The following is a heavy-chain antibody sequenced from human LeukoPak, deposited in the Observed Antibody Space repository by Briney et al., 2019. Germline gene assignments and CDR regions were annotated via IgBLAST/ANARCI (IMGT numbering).Heavy chain of an antibody. Sequence: GGSLRLSCAASGFTFSSYSMNWVRQAPGKGLEWVSSISSSSSYIYYADSVKGRFTISRDNAKNSLYLQMNSLRAEDPAVYYCARVSKLWELPLWGQGTLVTVSS. CDR1: GFTFSSYS. V-gene: IGHV3-21*01. D-gene: IGHD1-26*01. CDR3: ARVSKLWELPL. CDR2: ISSSSSYI. J-gene: IGHJ4*02.